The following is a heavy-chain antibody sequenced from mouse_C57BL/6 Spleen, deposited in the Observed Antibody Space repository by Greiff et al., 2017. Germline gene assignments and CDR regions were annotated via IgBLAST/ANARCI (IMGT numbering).Heavy chain of an antibody. J-gene: IGHJ3*01. CDR2: ISGGGGNT. CDR3: ARLNWDGFAY. D-gene: IGHD4-1*01. CDR1: GFTFSSYT. Sequence: EVKLMESGGGLVKPGGSLKLSCAASGFTFSSYTMSWVRQTPEKRLEWVATISGGGGNTYYPDSVKGRFTISRDNAKNTLYLQKSSLRSEDTALYYCARLNWDGFAYWGQGTLVTVSA. V-gene: IGHV5-9*01.